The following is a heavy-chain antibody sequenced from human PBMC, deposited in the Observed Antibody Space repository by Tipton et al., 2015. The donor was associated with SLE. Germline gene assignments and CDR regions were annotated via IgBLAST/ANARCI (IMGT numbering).Heavy chain of an antibody. Sequence: GLVKPSETLSLTCSVSGGSMSYNYWSWIRQPPGKGLEWIVYNYYTGNTNYNPSLKSRVTMSVDTSKSPFSLKLTFVSAANTAIYYCARMGLCTTTTCNEGAFDVWGQGSMVTVS. V-gene: IGHV4-59*01. D-gene: IGHD2-2*01. CDR2: NYYTGNT. J-gene: IGHJ3*01. CDR1: GGSMSYNY. CDR3: ARMGLCTTTTCNEGAFDV.